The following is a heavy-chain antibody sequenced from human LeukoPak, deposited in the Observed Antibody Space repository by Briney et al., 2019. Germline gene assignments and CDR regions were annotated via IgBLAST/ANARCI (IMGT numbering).Heavy chain of an antibody. CDR3: ARGPVTARSNAFDI. V-gene: IGHV4-61*02. D-gene: IGHD6-6*01. J-gene: IGHJ3*02. CDR2: IFNSENT. Sequence: PSQTLSLTCTVSGGSVSSGNYYWSWIRQPAGKELEWIGRIFNSENTNYNPSLKSRITMSVDTSKNQFSLKLSSVTAADTAVYYCARGPVTARSNAFDIWGQGTMVTVSS. CDR1: GGSVSSGNYY.